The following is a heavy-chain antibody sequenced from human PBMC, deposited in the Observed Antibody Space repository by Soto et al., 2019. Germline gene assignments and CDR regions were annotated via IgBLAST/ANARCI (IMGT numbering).Heavy chain of an antibody. V-gene: IGHV1-18*04. D-gene: IGHD2-2*01. J-gene: IGHJ4*02. CDR3: AGRCDGTNCLAHFDY. Sequence: ASVKVSCKASGYTFTSYGISWVGQAPGQGLEWMGWISAYNGNTNYAQKLRGRVTMTTDTSTSTAYMELNSLRSEDTAVYYCAGRCDGTNCLAHFDYWGQGTLVTVSS. CDR1: GYTFTSYG. CDR2: ISAYNGNT.